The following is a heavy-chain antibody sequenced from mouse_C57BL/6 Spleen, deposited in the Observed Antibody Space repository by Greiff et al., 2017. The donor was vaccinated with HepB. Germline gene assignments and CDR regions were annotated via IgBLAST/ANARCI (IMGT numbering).Heavy chain of an antibody. CDR2: ISDGGSYT. Sequence: EVKVEESGGGLVKPGGSLKLSCAASGFTFSSYAMSWVRQTPEKRLEWVATISDGGSYTYYPDNVKGRFTISRDNAKNNLYLQMSHLKSEDTAMYYCAREGDYRRAMDYWGQGTSVTVSS. CDR1: GFTFSSYA. D-gene: IGHD2-14*01. V-gene: IGHV5-4*01. CDR3: AREGDYRRAMDY. J-gene: IGHJ4*01.